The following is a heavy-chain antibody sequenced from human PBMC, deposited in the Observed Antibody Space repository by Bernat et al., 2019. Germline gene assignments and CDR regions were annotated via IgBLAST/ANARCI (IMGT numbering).Heavy chain of an antibody. CDR1: GFTFSNYD. Sequence: EVQLVESGGGLVQPGGSMRLSCATSGFTFSNYDMNWVSQAPGKWLEWVAYISERNIYYAESVKGRFIISRDDAKDSLYLQMSSLRVEDTAVYYCARDPPGSGAFDFWGQGTMVTVSS. CDR3: ARDPPGSGAFDF. D-gene: IGHD3-10*01. V-gene: IGHV3-48*03. J-gene: IGHJ3*01. CDR2: ISERNI.